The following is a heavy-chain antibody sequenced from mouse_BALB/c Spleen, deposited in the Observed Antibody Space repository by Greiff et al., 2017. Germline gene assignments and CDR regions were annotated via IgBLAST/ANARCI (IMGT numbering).Heavy chain of an antibody. J-gene: IGHJ3*01. D-gene: IGHD2-4*01. CDR3: ARDYYDYDGGGGFAY. V-gene: IGHV5-4*02. CDR1: GFTFSDYY. Sequence: DVKLVESGGGLVKPGGSLKLSCAASGFTFSDYYMYWVRQTPEKRLEWVATISDGGSYTYYPDSVKGRFTISRDNAKNNLYLQMSSLKSEDTAMYYCARDYYDYDGGGGFAYWGQGTLVTVSA. CDR2: ISDGGSYT.